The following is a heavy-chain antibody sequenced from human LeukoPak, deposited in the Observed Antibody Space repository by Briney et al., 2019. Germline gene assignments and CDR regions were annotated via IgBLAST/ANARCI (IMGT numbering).Heavy chain of an antibody. Sequence: SETLSLTCTVSGGSISSSSYYWGWVRQPPGKGLEWIGSIYYSGSTYYNPSLKSRVTISVDTSKNQFSLKLSSVTAADTAVYYCARPVPSRLGWFDPWGQGTLVTVSS. V-gene: IGHV4-39*01. J-gene: IGHJ5*02. D-gene: IGHD1-1*01. CDR3: ARPVPSRLGWFDP. CDR1: GGSISSSSYY. CDR2: IYYSGST.